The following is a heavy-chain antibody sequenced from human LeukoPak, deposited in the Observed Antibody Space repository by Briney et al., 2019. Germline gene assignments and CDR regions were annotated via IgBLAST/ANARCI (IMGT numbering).Heavy chain of an antibody. Sequence: ASVKVSCKASGGTFSSYAISWVRQAPGQGLEWMGGSIPIFGTANCAQKFQGRVTITADKSTSTAYMELSSLRSEDTAVYYCARVTRGIAAEANWFDPWGQGTLVTVSS. D-gene: IGHD6-13*01. CDR3: ARVTRGIAAEANWFDP. CDR1: GGTFSSYA. J-gene: IGHJ5*02. V-gene: IGHV1-69*06. CDR2: SIPIFGTA.